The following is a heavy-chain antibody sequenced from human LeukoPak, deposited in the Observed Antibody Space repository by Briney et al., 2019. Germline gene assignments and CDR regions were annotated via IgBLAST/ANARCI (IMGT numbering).Heavy chain of an antibody. D-gene: IGHD4-17*01. CDR1: GYTFTGYD. V-gene: IGHV1-8*01. CDR3: AGGYGSRPSSPFDY. Sequence: ASVKVSCKVSGYTFTGYDINWVRQATGQGLEWMGWMNPNSGNTGYAQKFQGRVTMTRNTSISTAYMELSSLRSEDTAVYYCAGGYGSRPSSPFDYWGQGTLVTVSS. CDR2: MNPNSGNT. J-gene: IGHJ4*02.